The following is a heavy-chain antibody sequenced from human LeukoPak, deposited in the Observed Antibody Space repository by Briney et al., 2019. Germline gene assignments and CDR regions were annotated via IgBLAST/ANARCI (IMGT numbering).Heavy chain of an antibody. D-gene: IGHD2-2*01. Sequence: ASVKVSCKASGYTFTSYDINWVRQATGQGLEWMGWMNPNSGNTGYAQKFQGRVTITRNTSISTAYMELSSLRSEDTAVYYCARGPYCSSTSCYHYYYYYMDVWGKGTTVIVSS. CDR1: GYTFTSYD. V-gene: IGHV1-8*03. CDR2: MNPNSGNT. CDR3: ARGPYCSSTSCYHYYYYYMDV. J-gene: IGHJ6*03.